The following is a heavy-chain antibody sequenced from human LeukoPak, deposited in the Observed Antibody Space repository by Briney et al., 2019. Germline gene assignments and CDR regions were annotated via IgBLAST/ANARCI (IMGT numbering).Heavy chain of an antibody. CDR3: ARDETKGSSWFYYYGMDV. Sequence: GGSLRLSCAASGFTFSSYAMSWVRQAPGKGLEWVSAISGSGGSTYYADSVKGRFTISRDNSKNTLYLQMNSLRAEDTAMYYCARDETKGSSWFYYYGMDVWGQGTTVTVSS. J-gene: IGHJ6*02. CDR2: ISGSGGST. CDR1: GFTFSSYA. V-gene: IGHV3-23*01. D-gene: IGHD6-13*01.